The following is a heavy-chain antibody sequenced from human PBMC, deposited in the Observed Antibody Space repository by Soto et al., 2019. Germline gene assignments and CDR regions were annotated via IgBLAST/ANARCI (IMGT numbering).Heavy chain of an antibody. J-gene: IGHJ6*03. V-gene: IGHV3-49*03. D-gene: IGHD3-10*01. CDR3: TKSGAYDYYYYYYMDV. CDR1: GFTFGDYA. CDR2: IRSKAYGGTT. Sequence: GGSLRLSCTASGFTFGDYAMSWFRQAPGKGLEWVGFIRSKAYGGTTGYAAAVKGRFTISRDDSKSIAHLQMNSLKTEDTAVYYCTKSGAYDYYYYYYMDVWGKGTTVTVSS.